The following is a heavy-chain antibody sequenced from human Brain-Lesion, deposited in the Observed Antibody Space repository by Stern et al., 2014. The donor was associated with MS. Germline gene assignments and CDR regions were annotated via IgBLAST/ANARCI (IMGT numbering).Heavy chain of an antibody. V-gene: IGHV4-39*01. CDR2: IYYSGTT. CDR3: AGEEDIRYCSGGSCTGNWFDP. J-gene: IGHJ5*02. CDR1: GGSVSSTSYA. D-gene: IGHD2-15*01. Sequence: QLVESGPGLVKPSETLSLTCTVAGGSVSSTSYAWAWIRQPPGKGLEWIGTIYYSGTTYYSPSLKSRLPISLDTSKNQFSTQLRSGTAADTAVYYCAGEEDIRYCSGGSCTGNWFDPWGQGTLVTVSS.